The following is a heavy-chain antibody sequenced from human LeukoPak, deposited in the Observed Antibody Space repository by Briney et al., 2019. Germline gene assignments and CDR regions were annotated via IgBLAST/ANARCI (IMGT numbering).Heavy chain of an antibody. CDR3: ARDGRGSQQTYYYSGLDG. D-gene: IGHD1-26*01. V-gene: IGHV1-18*01. CDR2: ITAYNGNA. CDR1: GYTFTSYG. Sequence: ASVKVSSTTSGYTFTSYGFSWVGQAPGQGLEWMGWITAYNGNANYAQKLQGRVTMTADTSTRTAYMELRSLRSDDTAVYYCARDGRGSQQTYYYSGLDGWSQGTTVTVSS. J-gene: IGHJ6*02.